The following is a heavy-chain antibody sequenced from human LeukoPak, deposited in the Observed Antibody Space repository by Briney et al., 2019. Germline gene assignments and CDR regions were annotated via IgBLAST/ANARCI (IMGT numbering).Heavy chain of an antibody. Sequence: MSSETLSLTCSVSGGSISSLYWSWIRQPPGKGLEWIGYIYYTGSTNYNPSLKSRVTMFVDMSKNQFSLRLSSVTAADTAVYYCARVGTMSLWYFDLWGRGTLVTVSS. V-gene: IGHV4-59*08. CDR1: GGSISSLY. J-gene: IGHJ2*01. CDR2: IYYTGST. CDR3: ARVGTMSLWYFDL. D-gene: IGHD3-10*02.